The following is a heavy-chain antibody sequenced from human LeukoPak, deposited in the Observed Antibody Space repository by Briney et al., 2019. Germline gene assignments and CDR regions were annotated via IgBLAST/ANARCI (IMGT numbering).Heavy chain of an antibody. CDR1: GFTFSSYW. Sequence: GGSLRLSCAASGFTFSSYWMSWVRQAPGKGLEWVANMKQDGSEKYYVDSVKGRFTISRDNAKNSLYLQMNSLRAEDTAVYYCAREGSGWYSSTLRYYYYMDVWGKGTTVTVSS. CDR2: MKQDGSEK. CDR3: AREGSGWYSSTLRYYYYMDV. D-gene: IGHD6-19*01. V-gene: IGHV3-7*01. J-gene: IGHJ6*03.